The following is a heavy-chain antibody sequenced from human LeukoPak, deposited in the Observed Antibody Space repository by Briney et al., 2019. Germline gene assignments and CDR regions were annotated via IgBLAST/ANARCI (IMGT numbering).Heavy chain of an antibody. CDR2: IRFDGSNK. J-gene: IGHJ6*03. V-gene: IGHV3-30*02. CDR3: AKKADVYYYYYMGV. Sequence: PGGSLRLSCAASGFTFSSYGMHWVRQAPGKGLEWVSFIRFDGSNKYYADSVKGRFTISRDNSKNTLYLQLNSLRAEDTAVYYCAKKADVYYYYYMGVWGKGTTVTVS. CDR1: GFTFSSYG.